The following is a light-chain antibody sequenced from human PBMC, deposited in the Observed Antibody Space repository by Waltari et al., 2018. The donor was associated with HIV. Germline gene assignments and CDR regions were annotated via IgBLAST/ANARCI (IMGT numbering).Light chain of an antibody. CDR1: QSVSSSY. CDR3: QQYGSSLIFT. Sequence: DIVLTQSPGTLSLSPGERATLSCRASQSVSSSYLAWYQQKPGQAHRLLIYGASSRATGIPDRFSGSGSGTDFTLTISRLEPEDFAVYYCQQYGSSLIFTFGPGTKVDIK. V-gene: IGKV3-20*01. CDR2: GAS. J-gene: IGKJ3*01.